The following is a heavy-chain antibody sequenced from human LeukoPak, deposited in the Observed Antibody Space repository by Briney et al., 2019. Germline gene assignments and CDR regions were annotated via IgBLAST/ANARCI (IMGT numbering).Heavy chain of an antibody. CDR2: ISSSSSYI. D-gene: IGHD2-2*03. Sequence: GGSLRLSCAASGFTFSSYSMNWVRQAPGKGLEWVSSISSSSSYIYYADSVKGRFTISRDNAKNSPYLQMNSLRAEDTAVYYCARDLRGCYSSPDYWGQGTLVTVSS. CDR3: ARDLRGCYSSPDY. CDR1: GFTFSSYS. J-gene: IGHJ4*02. V-gene: IGHV3-21*01.